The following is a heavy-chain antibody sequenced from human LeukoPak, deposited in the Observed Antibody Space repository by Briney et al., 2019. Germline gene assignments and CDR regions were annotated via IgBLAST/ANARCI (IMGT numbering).Heavy chain of an antibody. V-gene: IGHV4-34*01. CDR2: INHSGST. CDR1: GFSFSNYA. J-gene: IGHJ4*02. Sequence: PGGSLRLSCAAFGFSFSNYAMSWIRQPPGKGLEWIGEINHSGSTNYNPSLKSRVTISVDTSKNQFSLKLSSVTAADTAVYYCARSYAHDYWGQGTLVTVSS. D-gene: IGHD2-2*01. CDR3: ARSYAHDY.